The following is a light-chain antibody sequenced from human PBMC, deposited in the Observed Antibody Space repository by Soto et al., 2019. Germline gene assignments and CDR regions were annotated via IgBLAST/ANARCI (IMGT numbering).Light chain of an antibody. V-gene: IGKV3-11*01. Sequence: IVWKISPAPLSLTTVERATLSFFSSQSVSSYLAWYQQTPGQAPRLLIFDASSRATGIPARFSGSGSGTDFTLTISSLEPEDFAVYYCQQGSNWPLINFGQGRRRAIK. CDR1: QSVSSY. CDR2: DAS. J-gene: IGKJ5*01. CDR3: QQGSNWPLIN.